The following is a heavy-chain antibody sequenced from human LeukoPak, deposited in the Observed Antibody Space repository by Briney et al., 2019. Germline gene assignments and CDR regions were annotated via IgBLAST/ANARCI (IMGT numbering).Heavy chain of an antibody. CDR1: GFTFSSYD. CDR2: IGTAGDT. V-gene: IGHV3-13*01. D-gene: IGHD3-10*01. CDR3: ARGYYGSGMGRLGAFDY. Sequence: GGSLRLSCAASGFTFSSYDMHWVRQATGKGLEWVSAIGTAGDTYYPGSVKGRFTISRENAKNSLYLQMNSLRAGDTAVYYCARGYYGSGMGRLGAFDYWGQGTLVTVSS. J-gene: IGHJ4*02.